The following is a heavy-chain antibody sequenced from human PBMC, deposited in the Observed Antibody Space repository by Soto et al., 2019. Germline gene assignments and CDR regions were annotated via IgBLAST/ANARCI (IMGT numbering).Heavy chain of an antibody. V-gene: IGHV1-2*04. CDR2: INPNSGGT. CDR1: GYTFTGYY. CDR3: ARETKEGAAIVKFDY. J-gene: IGHJ4*02. D-gene: IGHD1-26*01. Sequence: GASVKVSCKDSGYTFTGYYIHWVRQAPGQGLEWMGWINPNSGGTNYAQKFQGWVTMTRDTSISAAYMELSRLRSDDTAVYYCARETKEGAAIVKFDYWGQGTLVIVSS.